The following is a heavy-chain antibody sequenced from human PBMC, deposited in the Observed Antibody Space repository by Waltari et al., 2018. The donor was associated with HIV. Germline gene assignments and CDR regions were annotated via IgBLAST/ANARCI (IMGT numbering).Heavy chain of an antibody. CDR3: ARGQYGPGSREDY. Sequence: QVQLQQWGTGLLKPSETLSLTCAVQGGSSSNYYWSWIRRPPGKGLEWIAEINHSGRTNYNPALKRRLTISVDTSKTQFSVKLTSVTAADTAVYFCARGQYGPGSREDYCGQGTLVTVAS. V-gene: IGHV4-34*02. D-gene: IGHD3-10*01. J-gene: IGHJ4*02. CDR2: INHSGRT. CDR1: GGSSSNYY.